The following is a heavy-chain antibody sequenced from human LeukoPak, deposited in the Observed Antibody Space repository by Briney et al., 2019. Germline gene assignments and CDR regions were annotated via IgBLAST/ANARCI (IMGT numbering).Heavy chain of an antibody. CDR2: INHSGST. CDR1: GGSFSGYY. J-gene: IGHJ4*02. CDR3: ARHRRLRTGSPRIDY. Sequence: PSETLSLTCAVYGGSFSGYYWSWIRQPPGKGLEWIGEINHSGSTNYNPSLKSRVTISVDTSKNQFSLKLSSVTAADTAVYYCARHRRLRTGSPRIDYWGQGTLVTVSS. D-gene: IGHD3/OR15-3a*01. V-gene: IGHV4-34*01.